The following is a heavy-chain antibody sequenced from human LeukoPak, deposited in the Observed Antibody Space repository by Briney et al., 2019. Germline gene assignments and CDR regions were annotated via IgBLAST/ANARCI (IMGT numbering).Heavy chain of an antibody. Sequence: GGSLRLSCVASGFTFSSYSMNWVRQAPGKGLEWVSYISSSSSTIYYADSVKGRFTISRDNAKNSLYLQMNSLRAEDTAVYYCAKGGPVAADPRYFQHWGQGTLVTVSS. CDR2: ISSSSSTI. CDR1: GFTFSSYS. D-gene: IGHD6-19*01. V-gene: IGHV3-48*04. J-gene: IGHJ1*01. CDR3: AKGGPVAADPRYFQH.